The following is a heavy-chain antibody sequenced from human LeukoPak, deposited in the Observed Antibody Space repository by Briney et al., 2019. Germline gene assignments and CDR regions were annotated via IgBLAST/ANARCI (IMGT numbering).Heavy chain of an antibody. CDR1: GFTFSSYA. V-gene: IGHV3-30*04. Sequence: GGSLRRSCAASGFTFSSYAMHWVRQAPGKGLEWVAVISYDGSNKYYADSVKGRFTISRDNSKNTLYLQMNSLRAEDTAVYYCARDSPYSQQQLAYYFDYWGQGTLVTVSS. D-gene: IGHD6-13*01. J-gene: IGHJ4*02. CDR2: ISYDGSNK. CDR3: ARDSPYSQQQLAYYFDY.